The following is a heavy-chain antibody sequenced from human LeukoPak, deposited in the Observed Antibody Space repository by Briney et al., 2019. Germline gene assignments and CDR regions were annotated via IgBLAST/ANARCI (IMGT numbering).Heavy chain of an antibody. V-gene: IGHV3-74*03. J-gene: IGHJ4*02. D-gene: IGHD3-10*01. CDR1: GVTSRNSW. CDR2: ITIDGSST. Sequence: PGRSLRLSCVASGVTSRNSWMHWVRQAPGKGLVWVSRITIDGSSTTYADSVKGRFTISRDNAKNSLYLQMNSLRAEDTAVYYCARNPLGLNFDYWGQGTLVTVSS. CDR3: ARNPLGLNFDY.